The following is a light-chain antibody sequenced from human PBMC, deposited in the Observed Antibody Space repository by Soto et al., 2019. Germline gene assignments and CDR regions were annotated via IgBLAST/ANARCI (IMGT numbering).Light chain of an antibody. CDR1: SSDVGAYNY. CDR2: EVS. J-gene: IGLJ3*02. V-gene: IGLV2-14*01. Sequence: QSALTQPASVSGSPGQSITISCTGTSSDVGAYNYVSWYQQHPGKAPKLMIYEVSNRPSGVSNRFSGFKSGHPAFLTLSWLQGAGAGGYFRCFSSNRQNWVFGGGTKVTVL. CDR3: CFSSNRQNWV.